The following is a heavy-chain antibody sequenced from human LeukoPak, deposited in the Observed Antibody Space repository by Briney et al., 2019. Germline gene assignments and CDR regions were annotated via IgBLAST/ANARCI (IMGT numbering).Heavy chain of an antibody. D-gene: IGHD3-9*01. CDR2: ISGSGGST. CDR3: AKDHYDILTGYLFDY. Sequence: GGSLRLSCAASGFTFSDYAMTWVRQAPGKGLEWVSAISGSGGSTYYADSVKGRFTISRDNSKNTLYLQMNSLRAEDTAVYYCAKDHYDILTGYLFDYWGQGTLVTVSS. V-gene: IGHV3-23*01. J-gene: IGHJ4*02. CDR1: GFTFSDYA.